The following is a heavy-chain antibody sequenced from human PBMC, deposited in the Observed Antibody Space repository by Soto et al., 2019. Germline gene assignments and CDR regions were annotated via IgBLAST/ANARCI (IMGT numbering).Heavy chain of an antibody. D-gene: IGHD3-10*01. CDR1: GYTFTGYY. CDR3: ARGALTYYYYGMDV. J-gene: IGHJ6*02. CDR2: INPNSGGT. V-gene: IGHV1-2*04. Sequence: GASVKVSCKASGYTFTGYYMHWVRQAPGQGLEWMGWINPNSGGTNYAQKFQGWVTMTRDTSISTAYMELSRLRSDDTAVYYCARGALTYYYYGMDVWGQGTTVTVSS.